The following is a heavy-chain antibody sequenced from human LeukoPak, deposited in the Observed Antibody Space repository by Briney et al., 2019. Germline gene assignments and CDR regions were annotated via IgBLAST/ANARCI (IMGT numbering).Heavy chain of an antibody. CDR3: ASSQCSSTSCFQFDY. D-gene: IGHD2-2*01. J-gene: IGHJ4*02. CDR1: GFTFSDYY. Sequence: PGGSLRLSCAASGFTFSDYYMSWIRQAPGKGLEWVSYISSSSSYTNYADSVKGRFTISRDNAKNSLYLQMNSLRAEDTAVYYCASSQCSSTSCFQFDYWGQGTLVTVSS. V-gene: IGHV3-11*06. CDR2: ISSSSSYT.